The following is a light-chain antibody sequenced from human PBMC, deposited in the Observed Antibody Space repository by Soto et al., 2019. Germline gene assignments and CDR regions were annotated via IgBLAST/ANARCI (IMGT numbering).Light chain of an antibody. Sequence: QSALTQPRSVSGSPGQSVTIFCAGTSNDVGYYNYVSWYRQHPGKAPQLMIYDATKRPPGVPDRVSGSKSGNTDCLTISGLQAEDEADYYCCSYAGSYIEIFGGGTKLTVL. J-gene: IGLJ2*01. CDR3: CSYAGSYIEI. V-gene: IGLV2-11*01. CDR1: SNDVGYYNY. CDR2: DAT.